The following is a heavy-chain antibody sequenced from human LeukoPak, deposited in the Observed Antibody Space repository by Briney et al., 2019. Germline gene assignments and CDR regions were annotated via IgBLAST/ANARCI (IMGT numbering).Heavy chain of an antibody. D-gene: IGHD3-22*01. CDR3: AHTDSYYFDSGMVS. V-gene: IGHV3-23*01. J-gene: IGHJ5*02. CDR1: GFRFSNYA. Sequence: GGSLRLSCTASGFRFSNYAMNWVRQAPEKGLEWVSVISGGGSSANYADSVKGRFTISRENSKNTLYLQMNSLRAEDTAVYYCAHTDSYYFDSGMVSWGQGALVTVSS. CDR2: ISGGGSSA.